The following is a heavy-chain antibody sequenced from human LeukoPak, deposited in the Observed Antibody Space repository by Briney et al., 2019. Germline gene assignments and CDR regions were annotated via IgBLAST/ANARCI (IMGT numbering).Heavy chain of an antibody. CDR3: ARGYRQGITMVRGVIITPWFDP. CDR1: GFTFDGYG. J-gene: IGHJ5*02. CDR2: ISYDGSKR. V-gene: IGHV3-30*03. Sequence: EPGGSLRLSCAASGFTFDGYGMHWVRQAPGKGLEWVADISYDGSKRHYGDSVKGRFTISRDDSKNTLYLQMNSLRAEDTAVYYCARGYRQGITMVRGVIITPWFDPWGQGTLVTVSS. D-gene: IGHD3-10*01.